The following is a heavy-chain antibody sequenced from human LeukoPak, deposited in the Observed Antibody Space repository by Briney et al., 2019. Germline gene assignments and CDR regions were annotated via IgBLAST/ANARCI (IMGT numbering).Heavy chain of an antibody. J-gene: IGHJ3*02. D-gene: IGHD1-14*01. Sequence: HAGGSLRLSCAASGFTFSSYAMSWVRQAPGKGLEWVSAISGGGGSTYYADSVKGRFTISRDNSKNTLYVQMNSLRAEDTAVYYCAKKGVLLNPFDIWGQGTVVTVSS. CDR2: ISGGGGST. V-gene: IGHV3-23*01. CDR3: AKKGVLLNPFDI. CDR1: GFTFSSYA.